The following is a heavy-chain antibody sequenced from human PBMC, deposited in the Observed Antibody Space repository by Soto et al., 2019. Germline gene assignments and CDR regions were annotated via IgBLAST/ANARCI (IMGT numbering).Heavy chain of an antibody. D-gene: IGHD3-10*01. CDR2: IYPGDSDT. CDR3: ARLFGVASGSYAAFDI. CDR1: GYSFTSYW. V-gene: IGHV5-51*01. J-gene: IGHJ3*02. Sequence: GESLKISCKGSGYSFTSYWIGWVSQMPGKGLEWMGIIYPGDSDTRYSPSFQGQVTISADKSISTAYLQWSSLKASDTAMYYCARLFGVASGSYAAFDIWGQGTMVTVSS.